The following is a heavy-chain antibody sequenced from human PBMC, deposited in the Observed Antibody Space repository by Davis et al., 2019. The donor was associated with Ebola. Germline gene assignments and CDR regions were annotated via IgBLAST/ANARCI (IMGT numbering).Heavy chain of an antibody. CDR3: ARLRGDHGGSGFDF. CDR1: GFSLNTGEMS. CDR2: LDWDDAK. D-gene: IGHD4-23*01. J-gene: IGHJ4*02. V-gene: IGHV2-70*11. Sequence: SGPTLVKPTQTLTLTCTFSGFSLNTGEMSVAWIRQPPGKALEWLARLDWDDAKYYSTSLRTRLTISKDTSENQVVLTMTNMDPADTATYYCARLRGDHGGSGFDFWGQGILVTVSS.